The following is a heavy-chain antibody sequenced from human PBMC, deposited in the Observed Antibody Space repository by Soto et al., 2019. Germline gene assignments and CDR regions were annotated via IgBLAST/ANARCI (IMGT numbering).Heavy chain of an antibody. CDR3: ARLHGAAAKDNYYYGMDV. J-gene: IGHJ6*02. CDR2: IIPIFGTA. D-gene: IGHD6-13*01. V-gene: IGHV1-69*12. Sequence: QVQLVQSGAEVKKPGSSVKVSCKASGGTFSSYAISWVRQAPGQGLEWMGGIIPIFGTANYAQKFQGRVRITADESTSTAYMELSCLRSEDTAVYYCARLHGAAAKDNYYYGMDVWGQETTVTVSS. CDR1: GGTFSSYA.